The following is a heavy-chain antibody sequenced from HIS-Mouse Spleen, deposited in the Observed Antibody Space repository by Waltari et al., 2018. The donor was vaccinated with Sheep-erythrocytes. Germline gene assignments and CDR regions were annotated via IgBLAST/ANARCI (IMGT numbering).Heavy chain of an antibody. CDR3: ARGRTEEWLSDPYYYYGMDV. V-gene: IGHV4-34*01. CDR2: INHSGST. Sequence: QVQLQQWGAGLLKPSETLSLTCAVYGGSFSGYYWSWIRQPPGKGLEWIGEINHSGSTNYNPSLKSRVTISVDTSKNQFSLKLSSVTAADTAVYYCARGRTEEWLSDPYYYYGMDVWGQGTTVTVSS. J-gene: IGHJ6*02. CDR1: GGSFSGYY. D-gene: IGHD3-3*01.